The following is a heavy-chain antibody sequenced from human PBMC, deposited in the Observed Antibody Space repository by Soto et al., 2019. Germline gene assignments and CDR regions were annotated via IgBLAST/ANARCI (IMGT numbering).Heavy chain of an antibody. CDR2: ISGSGGST. J-gene: IGHJ3*02. Sequence: EVQLLESGGGSVQPGGSLRLSCAASGFTFSSYAMSWVRQAPGKGLEWVSAISGSGGSTYYADSVKGRFTISRDNSKNTLYLQMNSLRAEDTAVYYCARPYSSSHAFDIWGQGTMVTVSS. V-gene: IGHV3-23*01. CDR1: GFTFSSYA. CDR3: ARPYSSSHAFDI. D-gene: IGHD6-6*01.